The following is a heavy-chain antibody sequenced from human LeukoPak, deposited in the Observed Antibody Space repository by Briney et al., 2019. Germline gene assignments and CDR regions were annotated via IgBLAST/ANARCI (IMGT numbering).Heavy chain of an antibody. CDR3: ARDGGYDFWSGYSLYYYGMDV. CDR1: GFTFSDYY. D-gene: IGHD3-3*01. J-gene: IGHJ6*02. CDR2: ISSSGSTI. Sequence: GGSLRLSCAASGFTFSDYYMSWIRQAPGKGLEWVSYISSSGSTIYYADSVKGRFTISRDNAKNSLYLQMNSLRAEDTAVYYCARDGGYDFWSGYSLYYYGMDVWGQGTTVNVSS. V-gene: IGHV3-11*01.